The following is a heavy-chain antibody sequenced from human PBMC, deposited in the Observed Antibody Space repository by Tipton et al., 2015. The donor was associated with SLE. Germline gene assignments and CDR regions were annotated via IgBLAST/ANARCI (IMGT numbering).Heavy chain of an antibody. Sequence: SLRLSCTASGFTFGDYAMSWVRQAPGKGLEWVGFIRSNAYGGTTEYAASVKGRFTISRDDSKSIAYLQMNSLKTEDTAVYYCTRVGAEYCSGGSCFLDHWGQVTLVTVSS. V-gene: IGHV3-49*04. CDR1: GFTFGDYA. J-gene: IGHJ4*02. D-gene: IGHD2-15*01. CDR3: TRVGAEYCSGGSCFLDH. CDR2: IRSNAYGGTT.